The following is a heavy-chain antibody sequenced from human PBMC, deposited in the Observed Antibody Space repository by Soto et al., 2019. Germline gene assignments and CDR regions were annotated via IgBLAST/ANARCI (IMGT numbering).Heavy chain of an antibody. CDR1: GGSISSSGHY. Sequence: SETLSHTCTVSGGSISSSGHYWSWIRQHPGKGLEWIGYIFYTGNTYYNPSLKSRLIISVDTSKNQFSLKLSSVTAADTAVYYCARLRDGYNHVNFDYWGQGTLVTVSS. CDR2: IFYTGNT. D-gene: IGHD5-12*01. CDR3: ARLRDGYNHVNFDY. V-gene: IGHV4-31*03. J-gene: IGHJ4*02.